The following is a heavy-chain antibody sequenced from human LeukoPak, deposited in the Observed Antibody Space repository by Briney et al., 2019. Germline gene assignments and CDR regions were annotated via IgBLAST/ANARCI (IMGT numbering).Heavy chain of an antibody. CDR2: ISYDGSNK. V-gene: IGHV3-30*04. CDR3: ASSLNQYYYDSSGAFDY. Sequence: GRSLRLSCAASGFTFSSYAMHWVRQAPGKGLEWVAVISYDGSNKYYADSVKGRFTISRDNSKNTLYLQMNSLRAEDTAVYYCASSLNQYYYDSSGAFDYWGQGTLVTVST. D-gene: IGHD3-22*01. CDR1: GFTFSSYA. J-gene: IGHJ4*02.